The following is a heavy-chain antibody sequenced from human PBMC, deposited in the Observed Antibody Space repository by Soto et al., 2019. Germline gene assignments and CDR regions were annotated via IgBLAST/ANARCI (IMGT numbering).Heavy chain of an antibody. CDR2: IIPIFGTA. CDR1: GGTFSSYA. V-gene: IGHV1-69*13. Sequence: RASVKVSCKASGGTFSSYAISWVRQAPGQGLEWMGGIIPIFGTANYAQKFRGRVTITADESTSTAYMELSSLRSEDTAVYYCARELGYYYDSSGYYPFDYWGQGTLVTVSS. D-gene: IGHD3-22*01. CDR3: ARELGYYYDSSGYYPFDY. J-gene: IGHJ4*02.